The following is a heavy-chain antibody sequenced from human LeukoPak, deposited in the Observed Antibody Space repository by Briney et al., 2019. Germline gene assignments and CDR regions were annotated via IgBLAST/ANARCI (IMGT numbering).Heavy chain of an antibody. Sequence: GESLKLSCAASGFTFSASAVHWVRRASGKGLDWVGRIRSKADTYTTSYAASVKGRFTISRDDSKNTAFLQLNSLKTEDTAVYYCTREYSSGWPFDFWGQGTLVTVSS. CDR3: TREYSSGWPFDF. V-gene: IGHV3-73*01. J-gene: IGHJ4*02. CDR2: IRSKADTYTT. CDR1: GFTFSASA. D-gene: IGHD6-19*01.